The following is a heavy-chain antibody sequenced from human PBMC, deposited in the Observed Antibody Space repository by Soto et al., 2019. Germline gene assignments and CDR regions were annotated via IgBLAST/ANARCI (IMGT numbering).Heavy chain of an antibody. CDR1: GFTFSSYS. CDR2: ISYDGSNK. J-gene: IGHJ4*02. D-gene: IGHD3-22*01. CDR3: ARDREIVVAYLDY. V-gene: IGHV3-30*03. Sequence: GGSLRLSCAASGFTFSSYSMNWVRQAPGKGLEWVAVISYDGSNKYYADSVKGRFTISRDNSKNTLYLQMNSLRAEDTAVYYCARDREIVVAYLDYWGQGTLVTVSS.